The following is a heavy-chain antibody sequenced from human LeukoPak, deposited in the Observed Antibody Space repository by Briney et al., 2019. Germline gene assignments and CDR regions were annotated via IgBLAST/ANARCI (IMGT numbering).Heavy chain of an antibody. CDR1: SDSHSIHY. CDR2: IYYSGST. D-gene: IGHD3-22*01. Sequence: SETLSLTCAFSSDSHSIHYRRCVPGPRGRGLECSGYIYYSGSTDYNPSLKSRVTISVDTSKNQSSLKLSSVTAADTAVYYCARGPHYHNSSGYSPYYYYYMDVWGKGTTVTVS. J-gene: IGHJ6*03. CDR3: ARGPHYHNSSGYSPYYYYYMDV. V-gene: IGHV4-59*11.